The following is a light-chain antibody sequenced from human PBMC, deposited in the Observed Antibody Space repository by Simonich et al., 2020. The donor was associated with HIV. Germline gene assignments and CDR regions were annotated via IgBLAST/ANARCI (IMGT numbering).Light chain of an antibody. CDR1: QSVLYSSNNKNY. CDR2: WAS. Sequence: DIVVTQSPDSLSVSLGERATISCKSSQSVLYSSNNKNYLAWDQQKPGQPPKLLMYWASTLESGVPDRFRGSGSGTDFTLTISSLEPEDFAVYYCQQRSNWPPWTFGQGTNVEIK. J-gene: IGKJ1*01. CDR3: QQRSNWPPWT. V-gene: IGKV4-1*01.